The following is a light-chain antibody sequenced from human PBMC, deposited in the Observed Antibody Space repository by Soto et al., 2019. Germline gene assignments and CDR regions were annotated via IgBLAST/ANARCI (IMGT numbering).Light chain of an antibody. J-gene: IGKJ1*01. V-gene: IGKV1-5*01. CDR2: YSS. CDR1: QSVSSW. CDR3: QPYHSYRT. Sequence: DIAMTQSPSTLSSSVGDRVTMACLASQSVSSWLAWYQQEPGKAPNLLIFYSSSLDGGVPSRFSGSGSGTEFPLPISPLQPDYFATYYRQPYHSYRTFGQGTKVDIK.